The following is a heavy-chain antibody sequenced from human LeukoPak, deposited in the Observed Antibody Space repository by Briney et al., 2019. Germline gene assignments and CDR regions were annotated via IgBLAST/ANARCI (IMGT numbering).Heavy chain of an antibody. Sequence: PVGSLRLSCAASGFTFGTYAMSWVRQAPGKGLEWVSTIGVSVGNTYYADSVKGRFTISRDNSKNTLYLQMNSLRAEDTAVYYCAKRGKSLTGTKLYYFDQWGQGTLVTVSS. CDR3: AKRGKSLTGTKLYYFDQ. CDR1: GFTFGTYA. CDR2: IGVSVGNT. V-gene: IGHV3-23*01. D-gene: IGHD1-7*01. J-gene: IGHJ4*02.